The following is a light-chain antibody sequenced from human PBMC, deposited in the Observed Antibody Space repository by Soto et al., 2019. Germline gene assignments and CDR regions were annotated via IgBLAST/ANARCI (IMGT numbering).Light chain of an antibody. J-gene: IGKJ2*01. Sequence: EIVMTQSPATLSVSSGERATLSCRAGQSVSSNLAWYQQKPGQAPRLLIYGASTRATGIPARFSGSGSGTEFTLTISSLQSEDFAVYYCQQYNNWPPYTFGQGTKLEIK. V-gene: IGKV3-15*01. CDR1: QSVSSN. CDR2: GAS. CDR3: QQYNNWPPYT.